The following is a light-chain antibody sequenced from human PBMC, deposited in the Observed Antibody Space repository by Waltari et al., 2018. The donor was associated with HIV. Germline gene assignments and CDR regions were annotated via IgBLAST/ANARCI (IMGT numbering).Light chain of an antibody. V-gene: IGKV3-20*01. CDR2: GAS. CDR3: QQYGSSRLT. J-gene: IGKJ4*01. Sequence: EIVFTQSPGTLSFSPGARAPLSCRASQSVSSSYLAWYQQKPGQAPRLLIYGASSRATGIPDRFSGSGSGTDFTLTISRLEPEDFAVYYCQQYGSSRLTFGGGTKVEIK. CDR1: QSVSSSY.